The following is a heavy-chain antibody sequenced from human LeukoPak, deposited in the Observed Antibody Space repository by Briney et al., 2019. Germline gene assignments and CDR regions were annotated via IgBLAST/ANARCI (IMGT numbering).Heavy chain of an antibody. CDR2: IYYSGST. D-gene: IGHD3-22*01. Sequence: SQTLSLTCIFSVGSISSGDYYGSWIRQPPGKGLEWIGYIYYSGSTYYNPSLKSRVTILVDTPKNHFSLKLSSVTAADTAVYYCARVYSSGYYDRRFDYWGQGALVTVSS. V-gene: IGHV4-30-4*01. J-gene: IGHJ4*02. CDR3: ARVYSSGYYDRRFDY. CDR1: VGSISSGDYY.